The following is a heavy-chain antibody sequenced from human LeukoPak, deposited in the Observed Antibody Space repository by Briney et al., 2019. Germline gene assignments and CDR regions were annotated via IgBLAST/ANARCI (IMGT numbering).Heavy chain of an antibody. V-gene: IGHV1-8*01. CDR1: GYTFTSYD. CDR2: MNPNSGNT. Sequence: ASVKVSCKASGYTFTSYDINWVRQATGQGLEWMRWMNPNSGNTGYAQKFQGRVTMTRNTSISTAYMELSSLRSEDTAVYYCARGSPTQEWFDPWGQGTLVTVSS. J-gene: IGHJ5*02. CDR3: ARGSPTQEWFDP.